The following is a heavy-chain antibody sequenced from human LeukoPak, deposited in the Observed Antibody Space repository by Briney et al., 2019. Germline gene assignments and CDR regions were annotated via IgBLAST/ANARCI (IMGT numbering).Heavy chain of an antibody. Sequence: GGSLRLSCAASGFTFSSYAMNWVRQAPGKGLEWVSGISGSGGRTYYADSVKGRFTISRDNAKNSLYLQMNSLRAEDTAVYYCARVRDGLGEYWGQGTLDTVSS. CDR1: GFTFSSYA. J-gene: IGHJ4*02. D-gene: IGHD3-16*01. CDR3: ARVRDGLGEY. CDR2: ISGSGGRT. V-gene: IGHV3-23*01.